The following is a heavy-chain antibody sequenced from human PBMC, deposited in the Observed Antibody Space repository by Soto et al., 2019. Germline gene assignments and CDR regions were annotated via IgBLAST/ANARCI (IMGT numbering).Heavy chain of an antibody. Sequence: EVQLVESGGGLVKPGGSLRLSCAASGFTFSSYSMNWVRQAPGKGLEWVSSISSSSSYIYYADSVKGRFTISRDNAKNSLYLQMNSLRAEDTAVYYCARDFGVTVVRGVNYYMDVWGKGTTVTVSS. V-gene: IGHV3-21*01. CDR1: GFTFSSYS. D-gene: IGHD3-10*01. CDR3: ARDFGVTVVRGVNYYMDV. CDR2: ISSSSSYI. J-gene: IGHJ6*03.